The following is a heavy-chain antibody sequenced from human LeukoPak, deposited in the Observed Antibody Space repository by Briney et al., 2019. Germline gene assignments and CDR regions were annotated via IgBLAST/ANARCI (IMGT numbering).Heavy chain of an antibody. D-gene: IGHD2-2*01. CDR2: INSDGSWT. CDR1: GNYW. V-gene: IGHV3-74*01. Sequence: PGGSLRLPCAASGNYWMLWVRQAPGKGLVWVSHINSDGSWTSYAGSVKGRFTISKDNAKNTVYLQMNNLRAEDTAVYYCVSFYETYWGRGTLVTVSS. CDR3: VSFYETY. J-gene: IGHJ4*02.